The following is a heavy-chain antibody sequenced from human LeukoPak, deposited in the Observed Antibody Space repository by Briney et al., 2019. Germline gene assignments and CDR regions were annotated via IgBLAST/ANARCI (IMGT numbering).Heavy chain of an antibody. J-gene: IGHJ6*03. V-gene: IGHV3-21*01. Sequence: GGSLRLSCAASGFSFSDYIMIWVRQAPGRGLEWVSIINYTSSYKYYADSVKGRFTVSRDNANKSLYLQMNSLRAEDTAVYYCARSAREYYYMDVWGKGTTVTVSS. D-gene: IGHD2-15*01. CDR1: GFSFSDYI. CDR2: INYTSSYK. CDR3: ARSAREYYYMDV.